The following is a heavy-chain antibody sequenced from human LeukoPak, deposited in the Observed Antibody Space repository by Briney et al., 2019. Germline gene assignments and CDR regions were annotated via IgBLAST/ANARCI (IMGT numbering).Heavy chain of an antibody. J-gene: IGHJ4*02. CDR2: INHSGST. D-gene: IGHD6-19*01. Sequence: PSETLSLTCAVYGGSLSGYYWSWIRQPPGKGLEWIGEINHSGSTNYNPSLKSRVTISVDTSKNQFSLKLSSVTAADTAVYYCARSSGWYLKATSFDYWGQGTLVTVSS. V-gene: IGHV4-34*01. CDR1: GGSLSGYY. CDR3: ARSSGWYLKATSFDY.